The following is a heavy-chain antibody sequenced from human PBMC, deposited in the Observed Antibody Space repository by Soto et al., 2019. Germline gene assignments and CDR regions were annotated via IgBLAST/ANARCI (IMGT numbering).Heavy chain of an antibody. CDR1: GYIFNTYW. J-gene: IGHJ4*02. CDR2: VYPGDSDT. V-gene: IGHV5-51*01. CDR3: GRPLYGSGSYYDY. Sequence: GESLKISCNGSGYIFNTYWIGWVRQTPGKGLEWMGIVYPGDSDTRYSPSFQGQVTISADKSISTAYLQWSSLKASDTAMYYCGRPLYGSGSYYDYWGQGTLVTVSS. D-gene: IGHD3-10*01.